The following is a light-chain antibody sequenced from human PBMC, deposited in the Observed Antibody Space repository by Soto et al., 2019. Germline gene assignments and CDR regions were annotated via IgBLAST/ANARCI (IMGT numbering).Light chain of an antibody. CDR1: QSVSSSY. CDR3: QQYAGT. J-gene: IGKJ1*01. Sequence: EIFLTQSPGTLSLSPGERATLSCRASQSVSSSYLAWYQQKPGQAPRLLIYGASSRATGIPDRFSGSGSGTDFTLTISRLEPEDFAVYYCQQYAGTFGQGTKVDIK. CDR2: GAS. V-gene: IGKV3-20*01.